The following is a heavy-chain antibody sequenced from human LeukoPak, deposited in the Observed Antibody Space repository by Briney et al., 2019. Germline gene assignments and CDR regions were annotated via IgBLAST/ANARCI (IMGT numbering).Heavy chain of an antibody. D-gene: IGHD3-10*01. J-gene: IGHJ4*02. V-gene: IGHV1-18*01. CDR3: ARESEATMVRGVTLDY. Sequence: GASVKVSCKASGYTFTSYGISWVRQAPGQGLEWMGWIGAYNGNTNYAQKLQGRVTMTTDTSTSTAYMELRSLRSDDTAVYYCARESEATMVRGVTLDYWGQGTLVTVSS. CDR2: IGAYNGNT. CDR1: GYTFTSYG.